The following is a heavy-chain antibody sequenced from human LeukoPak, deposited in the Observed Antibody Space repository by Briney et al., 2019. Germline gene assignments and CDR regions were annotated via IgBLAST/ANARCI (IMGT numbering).Heavy chain of an antibody. V-gene: IGHV3-23*01. J-gene: IGHJ4*02. D-gene: IGHD3-22*01. CDR3: AKDQERKDYYDSSGNFDY. CDR1: GFTFSSYA. Sequence: GGSLRLSCAASGFTFSSYAMSWVRQAPGKGLEWVSAISGSGGSTYYADSVKGRFTISRDNSKNTLYLQMNSLRAEDTAVYYCAKDQERKDYYDSSGNFDYWGQGTLVTVSS. CDR2: ISGSGGST.